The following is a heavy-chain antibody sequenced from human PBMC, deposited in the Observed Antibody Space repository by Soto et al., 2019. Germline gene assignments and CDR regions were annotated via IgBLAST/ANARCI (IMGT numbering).Heavy chain of an antibody. J-gene: IGHJ6*02. CDR1: GFTFSSYG. D-gene: IGHD2-15*01. Sequence: QVQLVESGGGVVQPGRSLRLSCAASGFTFSSYGMHWVRQAPGKGLEWVAVISYDGSNKYYADSVKGRFTMSRDNSKNTLYLQMNSLRAEDTAVYYCAKQNGGGGRFVMDVWGQGTTVTVSS. CDR2: ISYDGSNK. CDR3: AKQNGGGGRFVMDV. V-gene: IGHV3-30*18.